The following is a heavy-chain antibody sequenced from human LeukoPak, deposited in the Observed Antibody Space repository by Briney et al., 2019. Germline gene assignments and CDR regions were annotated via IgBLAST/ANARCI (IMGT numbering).Heavy chain of an antibody. V-gene: IGHV3-33*01. Sequence: GGSLRLSCAASEFXFSSYGMHWVRQAPGKGLEWVAVIWYDGSNKYYADSVKGRFTISRDNSKNTVYLQMNSLRVEDTAVYYCARDQRPGWGEYFQHWGQGTLVTVSS. CDR1: EFXFSSYG. D-gene: IGHD3-16*01. CDR2: IWYDGSNK. J-gene: IGHJ1*01. CDR3: ARDQRPGWGEYFQH.